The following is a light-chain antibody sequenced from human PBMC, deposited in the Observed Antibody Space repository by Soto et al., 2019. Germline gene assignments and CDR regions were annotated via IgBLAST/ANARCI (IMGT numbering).Light chain of an antibody. V-gene: IGLV2-11*01. CDR2: DVS. J-gene: IGLJ1*01. Sequence: QSALTQPRSVSGSPGQSVTISCTGTSSDVGGYNYVSWYQQHPDKAPKLMIYDVSKRASGVPDRFSGSKSGNTASLTISGLQAEDESDYYCCSYAGSYTYVFGAGTKLTVL. CDR1: SSDVGGYNY. CDR3: CSYAGSYTYV.